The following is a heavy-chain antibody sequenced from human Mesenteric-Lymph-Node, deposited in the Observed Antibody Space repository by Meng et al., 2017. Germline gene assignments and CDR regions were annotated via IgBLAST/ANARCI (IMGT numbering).Heavy chain of an antibody. Sequence: QLQLQESGPGLVKPSVTLSLTCAVSGGSISSANWWSWVRQPPGKGLEWIGETWHSGSTNYNPSLKSRVTISVDKSKNQFSLTLNSVTAADTAVYYCARDEDGYTFFEYWSQGTLVTVSS. CDR1: GGSISSANW. CDR2: TWHSGST. V-gene: IGHV4-4*02. CDR3: ARDEDGYTFFEY. J-gene: IGHJ4*02. D-gene: IGHD5-24*01.